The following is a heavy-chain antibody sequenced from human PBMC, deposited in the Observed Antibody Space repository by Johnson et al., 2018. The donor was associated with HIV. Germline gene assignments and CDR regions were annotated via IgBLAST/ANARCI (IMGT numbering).Heavy chain of an antibody. CDR2: IYSGGST. CDR1: GITVNTNY. J-gene: IGHJ3*02. D-gene: IGHD3-16*01. V-gene: IGHV3-66*02. CDR3: ARRGGPGGRGAFDI. Sequence: VQLVESGGGLVQSGESLRLSCAASGITVNTNYMSWVRRAPGKGLEWVSVIYSGGSTYYADSVKGRFTISRDNTENTLYLQMIRLRVDDTAVYYCARRGGPGGRGAFDIWGQGTMVTVSS.